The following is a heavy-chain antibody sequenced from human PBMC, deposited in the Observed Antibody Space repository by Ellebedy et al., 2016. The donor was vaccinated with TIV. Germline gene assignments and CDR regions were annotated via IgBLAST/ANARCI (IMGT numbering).Heavy chain of an antibody. CDR1: GLTFSGYA. Sequence: GESLKISCAVSGLTFSGYAMQWVRQAPGKGLEWVAVISHDGSRKEYADSVKGRFTISRDNSKSTLYLQMDSRRAEDTAVYYCARDLYSGEYDVFDYWGQGTLVTVSS. V-gene: IGHV3-30-3*01. J-gene: IGHJ4*02. D-gene: IGHD4-17*01. CDR2: ISHDGSRK. CDR3: ARDLYSGEYDVFDY.